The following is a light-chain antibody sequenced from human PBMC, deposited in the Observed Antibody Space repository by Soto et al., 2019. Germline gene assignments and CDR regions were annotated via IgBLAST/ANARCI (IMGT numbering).Light chain of an antibody. CDR3: QQLNS. V-gene: IGKV1-17*01. Sequence: DIQITHSPSSLSESVVDRVTITCLASQAIRNALAWYQQKPGRAPKRLIYGSSSLQSGVPSRFSGSGSGTEFTLTISSLQPEDFGTYYCQQLNSFGQGTRLEIK. CDR1: QAIRNA. J-gene: IGKJ5*01. CDR2: GSS.